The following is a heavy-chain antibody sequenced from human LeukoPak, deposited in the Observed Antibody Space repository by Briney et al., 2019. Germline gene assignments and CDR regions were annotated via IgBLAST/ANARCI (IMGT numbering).Heavy chain of an antibody. CDR2: IYYSGST. Sequence: SETLSLTCTVSGGSISSYYWSWIRQPPGKGLEWTGYIYYSGSTNYNPSLKSRVTISVDTSKNQFSLKLSSVTAADTAVYYCARVEYYDILTGSGYYFDYWGQGTLVTVSS. CDR3: ARVEYYDILTGSGYYFDY. CDR1: GGSISSYY. V-gene: IGHV4-59*01. J-gene: IGHJ4*02. D-gene: IGHD3-9*01.